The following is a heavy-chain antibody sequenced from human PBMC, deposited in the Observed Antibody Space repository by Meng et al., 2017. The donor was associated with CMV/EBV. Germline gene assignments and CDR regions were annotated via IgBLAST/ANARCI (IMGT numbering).Heavy chain of an antibody. CDR2: ISSSSSCI. CDR3: ARLYTGYFDY. CDR1: GFTFSSYS. Sequence: LSLTCAASGFTFSSYSMNWVRQAPGKGLEWVSSISSSSSCIYYADSVKGRFTISRDNAKNSLYLQMNSLRAEDTAVYYCARLYTGYFDYWGQGTLVTVSS. J-gene: IGHJ4*02. D-gene: IGHD3-10*01. V-gene: IGHV3-21*01.